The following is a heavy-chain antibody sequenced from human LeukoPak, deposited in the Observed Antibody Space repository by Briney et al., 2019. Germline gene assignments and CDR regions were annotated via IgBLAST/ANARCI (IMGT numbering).Heavy chain of an antibody. J-gene: IGHJ6*02. CDR1: GFTFSSYE. CDR3: ARGAERHYDILTGYYRYYGMDV. CDR2: ISSSGSTI. D-gene: IGHD3-9*01. Sequence: GGSLRLSCSASGFTFSSYEMNWLPQAPGKGLEGVSYISSSGSTIYYADSVKGRFTIYRDNAKNSLYLQMNSLRAEDTAVYYCARGAERHYDILTGYYRYYGMDVWGQGTTVTVSS. V-gene: IGHV3-48*03.